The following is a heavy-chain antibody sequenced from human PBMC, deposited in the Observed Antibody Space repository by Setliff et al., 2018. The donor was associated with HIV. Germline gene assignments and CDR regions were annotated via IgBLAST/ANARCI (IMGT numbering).Heavy chain of an antibody. D-gene: IGHD1-26*01. CDR1: GYTFTSYA. CDR2: IHTNTGDP. CDR3: ATRGEQLYFYGMDV. J-gene: IGHJ6*02. Sequence: ASVKVSCKASGYTFTSYAVNWVRQAPGQGLEWVGWIHTNTGDPTYAQGFTGRFVFFFDTSVSTAYLQISGLKAEDTAVYYCATRGEQLYFYGMDVWGQGTTVTVSS. V-gene: IGHV7-4-1*02.